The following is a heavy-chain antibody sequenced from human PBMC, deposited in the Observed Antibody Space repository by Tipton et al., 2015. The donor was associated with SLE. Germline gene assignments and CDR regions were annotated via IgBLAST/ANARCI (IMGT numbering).Heavy chain of an antibody. V-gene: IGHV4-59*12. D-gene: IGHD1-1*01. Sequence: LRLSCSVSGGFIIVFYWIWIRQPPGRGLEWIGYISESGNTNYNPSFRSRVAMSVDTPRNQFSLKLGSVTAADTAMYYCARVPGVERSYSYYYHMDVWGKGTTVTVS. CDR3: ARVPGVERSYSYYYHMDV. CDR1: GGFIIVFY. J-gene: IGHJ6*03. CDR2: ISESGNT.